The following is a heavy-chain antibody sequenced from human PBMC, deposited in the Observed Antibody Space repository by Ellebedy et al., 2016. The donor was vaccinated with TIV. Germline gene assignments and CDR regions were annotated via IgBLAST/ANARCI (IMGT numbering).Heavy chain of an antibody. CDR1: GYNFNNFW. CDR2: IDPSYSNT. Sequence: GESLKISCTGSGYNFNNFWISWVRQMPGKGLEWMGKIDPSYSNTNYSPSFQCHVTISADKSINTAYLQWSSLKASDTAMYYCARHQLDGMEVWGQGTTVTVSS. V-gene: IGHV5-10-1*01. D-gene: IGHD1-1*01. J-gene: IGHJ6*01. CDR3: ARHQLDGMEV.